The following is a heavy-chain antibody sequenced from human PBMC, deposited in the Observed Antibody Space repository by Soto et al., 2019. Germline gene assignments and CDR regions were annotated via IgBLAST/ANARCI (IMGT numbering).Heavy chain of an antibody. CDR1: GGSFSGYY. CDR2: INHSGST. Sequence: LSLTCAVYGGSFSGYYWTWIRQPPGTGLEWIGEINHSGSTNYNPSLKSRVTISVDTSKNQFSLKLTSVTAADTAVYYCARGGGIVVVTAPYDHWGQGTLVTVSS. J-gene: IGHJ4*02. V-gene: IGHV4-34*01. D-gene: IGHD2-21*02. CDR3: ARGGGIVVVTAPYDH.